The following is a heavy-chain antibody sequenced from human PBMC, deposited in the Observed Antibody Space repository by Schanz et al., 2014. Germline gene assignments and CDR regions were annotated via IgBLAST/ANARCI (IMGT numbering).Heavy chain of an antibody. CDR3: ARDRDAGGYDS. J-gene: IGHJ5*01. Sequence: EQVLESGGGFVQPGGSLRLSCATSGFTFTTFAMTWVRQAPGKGLEWVSVIYTSGSTYYADSVRGRFTFSRDNSKNTLYLQMNSLRAEDTAVYYCARDRDAGGYDSWGQGTLVTVSS. D-gene: IGHD2-8*02. V-gene: IGHV3-23*01. CDR1: GFTFTTFA. CDR2: IYTSGST.